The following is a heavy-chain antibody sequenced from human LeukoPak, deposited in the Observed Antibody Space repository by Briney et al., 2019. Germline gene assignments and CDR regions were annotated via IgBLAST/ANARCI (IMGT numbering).Heavy chain of an antibody. CDR2: IYTSGST. CDR3: AGSYSSSWPDAFDI. V-gene: IGHV4-4*09. Sequence: PSETLSLTCTVSGGSISSYYWSWIRQPPGKGLEWIGYIYTSGSTNYNPSLKSRVTISVDTSKNQFSLKLSSVTAADTAVYYCAGSYSSSWPDAFDIWGQGTKVTVSS. J-gene: IGHJ3*02. D-gene: IGHD6-13*01. CDR1: GGSISSYY.